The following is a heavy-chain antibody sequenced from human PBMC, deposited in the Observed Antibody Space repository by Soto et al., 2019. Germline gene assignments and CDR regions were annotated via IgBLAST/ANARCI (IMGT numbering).Heavy chain of an antibody. Sequence: GGSLRLSCAASGFTVSSNYMSWVRQAPGKGLEWVSVIYSGGSTYYADSVKGRFTISRDNSKNTLYLQMNSLRAEDTAVYYFARGEDIVVVVAPSAEYFQHWGQGTLVTVSS. D-gene: IGHD2-15*01. V-gene: IGHV3-66*01. CDR1: GFTVSSNY. CDR3: ARGEDIVVVVAPSAEYFQH. J-gene: IGHJ1*01. CDR2: IYSGGST.